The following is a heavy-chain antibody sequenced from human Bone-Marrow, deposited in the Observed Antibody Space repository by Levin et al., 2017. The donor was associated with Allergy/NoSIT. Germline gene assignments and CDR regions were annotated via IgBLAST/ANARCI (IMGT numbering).Heavy chain of an antibody. CDR3: TKTDDLKNYGMDI. J-gene: IGHJ6*02. D-gene: IGHD1-1*01. CDR1: GHSISTGYY. Sequence: SCAVSGHSISTGYYWGWIRQPPGKGLEWIGTIYDSANTYYNPSLKSRVTMSVDTSKNHVSLKVTSVTAADTAVYYCTKTDDLKNYGMDIWGQGTTVTVSS. CDR2: IYDSANT. V-gene: IGHV4-38-2*01.